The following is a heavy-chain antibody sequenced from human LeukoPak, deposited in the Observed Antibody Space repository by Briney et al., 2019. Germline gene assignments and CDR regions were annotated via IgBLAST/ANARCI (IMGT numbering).Heavy chain of an antibody. CDR2: ISGSGGST. D-gene: IGHD3-10*01. J-gene: IGHJ4*02. CDR3: ARAPWFGSYKD. Sequence: GGSLRLSCAASGFTFSSYAVSWVRQAPGKGLEWVSAISGSGGSTYYADSVKGRFTISRDNSKNTLYLQMNSLRAEDTAVYYCARAPWFGSYKDWGQGTLVTVSS. CDR1: GFTFSSYA. V-gene: IGHV3-23*01.